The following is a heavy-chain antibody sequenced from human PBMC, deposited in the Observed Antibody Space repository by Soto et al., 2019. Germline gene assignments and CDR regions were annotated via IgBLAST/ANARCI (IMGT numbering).Heavy chain of an antibody. Sequence: QVQLVESGGGVVQPGRSLRLSCAASGFTFSSYGMHWVRQAPGKGLEWGAVIWYDGSNKYYADSVKGRFTISRDNSKNTLYLQMNSLRAEDTAVYYCARARGYSYGYFDYWGQGTLVTVSS. CDR3: ARARGYSYGYFDY. V-gene: IGHV3-33*01. CDR2: IWYDGSNK. D-gene: IGHD5-18*01. CDR1: GFTFSSYG. J-gene: IGHJ4*02.